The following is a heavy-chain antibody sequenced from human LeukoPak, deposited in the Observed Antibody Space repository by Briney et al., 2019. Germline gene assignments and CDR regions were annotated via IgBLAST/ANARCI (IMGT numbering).Heavy chain of an antibody. Sequence: GGSLRLSCAASGFTFSNAWMSWVRQAPGKGLEWVGRITSKTDGGTTDYAAPVKGRFTISRDDSKNTLYLQMNSLKTEDTAVYYCTTDVDTANDYWGQGTLVTVSS. J-gene: IGHJ4*02. D-gene: IGHD5-18*01. V-gene: IGHV3-15*01. CDR1: GFTFSNAW. CDR2: ITSKTDGGTT. CDR3: TTDVDTANDY.